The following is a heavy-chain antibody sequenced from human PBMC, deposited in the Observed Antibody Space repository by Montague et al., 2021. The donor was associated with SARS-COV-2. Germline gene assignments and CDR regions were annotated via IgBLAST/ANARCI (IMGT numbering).Heavy chain of an antibody. Sequence: CAISGDSVWSNTAAWNWIRQSPSGGLEWLGRTDYRSKWTSDYATSVEGRISIDPDTSKNQFFLHLRSVTPEDTGVYYCVRDTGTAQAGFDAWGQGTLVTVSS. V-gene: IGHV6-1*01. J-gene: IGHJ4*02. D-gene: IGHD1-7*01. CDR2: TDYRSKWTS. CDR1: GDSVWSNTAA. CDR3: VRDTGTAQAGFDA.